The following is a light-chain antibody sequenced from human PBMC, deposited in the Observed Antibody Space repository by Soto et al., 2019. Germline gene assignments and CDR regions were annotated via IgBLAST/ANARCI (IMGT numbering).Light chain of an antibody. Sequence: DIQMTQSPSSLSASVGDRVTITCRASQGISSSLAWYQHKPGKVPELLIYAASTLHSGVPSRFSGSGSGIDFTLTISSLQPEDVATYYCQEYYSPPFTFGPGTKVNFK. V-gene: IGKV1-27*01. CDR1: QGISSS. J-gene: IGKJ3*01. CDR2: AAS. CDR3: QEYYSPPFT.